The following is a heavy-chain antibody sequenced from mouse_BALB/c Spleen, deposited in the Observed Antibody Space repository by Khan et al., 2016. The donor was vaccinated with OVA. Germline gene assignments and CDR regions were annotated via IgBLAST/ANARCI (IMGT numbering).Heavy chain of an antibody. CDR2: ISYSGVT. Sequence: VQLKQSGPGLVKPSQSLSLTCTVTGYSITSGYAWNWIRQFPGNKLEWMGYISYSGVTSYTPSLTSRFSITRDTSKNQFFLQLNSVTTEDTATYYCARGNYYGYYFDYWGQGTTLTVAS. D-gene: IGHD1-1*01. J-gene: IGHJ2*01. V-gene: IGHV3-2*02. CDR1: GYSITSGYA. CDR3: ARGNYYGYYFDY.